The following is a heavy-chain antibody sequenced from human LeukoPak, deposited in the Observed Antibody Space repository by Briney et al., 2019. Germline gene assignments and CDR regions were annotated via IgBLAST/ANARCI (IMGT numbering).Heavy chain of an antibody. J-gene: IGHJ5*02. V-gene: IGHV4-34*01. CDR2: INHRGST. CDR1: GGSFSGYY. CDR3: ARHIGVLRKRNWFDP. Sequence: SETLSLTCAVYGGSFSGYYWSWIRQPPGKGLEWIGEINHRGSTNYNPSLKSRVTISVDTSKNQFSLKLSSVTAADTAVYYCARHIGVLRKRNWFDPWGQGTLVTVSS. D-gene: IGHD2-15*01.